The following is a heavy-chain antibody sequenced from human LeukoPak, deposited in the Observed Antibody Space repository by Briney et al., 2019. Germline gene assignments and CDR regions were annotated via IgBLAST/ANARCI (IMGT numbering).Heavy chain of an antibody. D-gene: IGHD3-16*01. CDR2: IYYSGST. CDR1: GGSFSGYY. J-gene: IGHJ4*02. CDR3: ARHYGP. V-gene: IGHV4-34*01. Sequence: SETLSLTCAVYGGSFSGYYWSWIRQPPGKGLEWIGSIYYSGSTYYNPSLKSRVTISVDTSKNQFSLKLNSVTATDTAVYYCARHYGPWGQGTLVTVSS.